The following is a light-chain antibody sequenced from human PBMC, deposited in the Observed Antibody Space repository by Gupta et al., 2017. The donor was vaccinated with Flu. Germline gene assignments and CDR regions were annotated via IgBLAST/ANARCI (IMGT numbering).Light chain of an antibody. CDR2: SSN. J-gene: IGLJ2*01. CDR1: SSNIGTNT. Sequence: RVTISCSGSSSNIGTNTVYWYQQLPGTSPKLLIYSSNHRPSGVPDRFSGSKPGTSAFLAINGLQSEDEADYYCAAWDASVNGVVFGGGTKLTVL. CDR3: AAWDASVNGVV. V-gene: IGLV1-44*01.